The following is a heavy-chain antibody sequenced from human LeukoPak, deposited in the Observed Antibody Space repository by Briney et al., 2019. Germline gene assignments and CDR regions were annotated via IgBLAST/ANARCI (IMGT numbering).Heavy chain of an antibody. V-gene: IGHV1-2*02. J-gene: IGHJ4*02. Sequence: ASVKVSCKAFGYTFTGYYVHWVRQAPGQGPEWMGWINPNSGGTNYAQKFQGRVTMTRNTSISTAYMELSSLRSEDTAVYYCATSGFLEWLTYFDYWGQGTLVTVSS. D-gene: IGHD3-3*01. CDR3: ATSGFLEWLTYFDY. CDR1: GYTFTGYY. CDR2: INPNSGGT.